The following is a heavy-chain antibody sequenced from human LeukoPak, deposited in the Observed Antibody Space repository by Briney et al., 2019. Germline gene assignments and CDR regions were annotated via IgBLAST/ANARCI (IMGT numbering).Heavy chain of an antibody. CDR1: GGTFSSYA. J-gene: IGHJ4*02. Sequence: GASVKVSCTASGGTFSSYAISWVRQAPGQGLEWMGGIIPIFGTANYAQKFQGRVTITADESTSTAYMELSSLRSEDTAVYYCAGRDDILTGRPFDYWGQGTLVTVSS. CDR3: AGRDDILTGRPFDY. V-gene: IGHV1-69*13. D-gene: IGHD3-9*01. CDR2: IIPIFGTA.